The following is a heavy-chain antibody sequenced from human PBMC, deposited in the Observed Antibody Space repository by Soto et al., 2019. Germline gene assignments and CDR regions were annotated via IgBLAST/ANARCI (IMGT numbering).Heavy chain of an antibody. CDR1: GGSISSGDYY. CDR2: IYYSGST. CDR3: ARSPPLGRWLRNFDY. V-gene: IGHV4-30-4*01. Sequence: TLSLTCTVSGGSISSGDYYWSWIRQPPGKGLEWIGYIYYSGSTYYNPSLKSRVTISVDTSKNQFSLKLSSVTAADTAVYYCARSPPLGRWLRNFDYWGQGTLVTVSS. D-gene: IGHD5-12*01. J-gene: IGHJ4*02.